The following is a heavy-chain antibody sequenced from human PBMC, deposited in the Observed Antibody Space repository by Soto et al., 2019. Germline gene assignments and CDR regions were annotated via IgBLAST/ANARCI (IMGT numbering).Heavy chain of an antibody. V-gene: IGHV1-69*01. J-gene: IGHJ4*02. CDR1: GATFNNYA. CDR3: AREVTVASYSFDF. D-gene: IGHD5-12*01. Sequence: QVQLVQSGAEVKRPGSSVKVSCKASGATFNNYALSWVRQAPGQGLEWMGGIIPIFNSANYAQKFQGRVTITADDSTSTAYMELRSLRPDDTAVYYCAREVTVASYSFDFWGQGTLVAVSS. CDR2: IIPIFNSA.